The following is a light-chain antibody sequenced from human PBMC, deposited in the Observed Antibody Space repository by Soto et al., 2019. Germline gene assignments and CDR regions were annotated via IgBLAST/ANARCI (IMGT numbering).Light chain of an antibody. J-gene: IGLJ1*01. V-gene: IGLV2-11*01. CDR3: CSYAGSYTYV. CDR1: SSDVGGYNY. CDR2: DVS. Sequence: QSVLTQPRSVSGSPGQSVTISCTGTSSDVGGYNYVSWYQQHPGKATKLMIYDVSKRPSGVPDRLSGSKSGNTASLNITGLQAEDEADYYCCSYAGSYTYVFGTGTKVTVL.